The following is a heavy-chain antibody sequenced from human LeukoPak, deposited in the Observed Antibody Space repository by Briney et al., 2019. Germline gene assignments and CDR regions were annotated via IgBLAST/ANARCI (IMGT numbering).Heavy chain of an antibody. Sequence: GASVKVSCKASGYTFTNYDINWVRQATGQGLEWMGWMNPNSGNTGYAQKFQGRVTITRNTSISTAYMELSSLRSEDTAVYYCASRINYYGSGSYYKNDAFDIWGQGTMVTVSS. CDR3: ASRINYYGSGSYYKNDAFDI. J-gene: IGHJ3*02. CDR1: GYTFTNYD. D-gene: IGHD3-10*01. CDR2: MNPNSGNT. V-gene: IGHV1-8*03.